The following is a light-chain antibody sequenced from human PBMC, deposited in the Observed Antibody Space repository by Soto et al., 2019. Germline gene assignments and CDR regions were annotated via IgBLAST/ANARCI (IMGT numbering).Light chain of an antibody. CDR2: GAS. CDR3: QELNTYPS. J-gene: IGKJ4*01. CDR1: QGIGSY. Sequence: DLPLTQSPSFLSASVGDRVTITCRASQGIGSYLGWYQQAPGKAPKLLIYGASTLQSGVPSRFSGRGSGTEFTLTISSLHPEDVATYFCQELNTYPSFCGGTKVE. V-gene: IGKV1-9*01.